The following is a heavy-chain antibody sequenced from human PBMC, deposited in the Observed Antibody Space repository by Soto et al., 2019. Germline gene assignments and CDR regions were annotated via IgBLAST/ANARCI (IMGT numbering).Heavy chain of an antibody. V-gene: IGHV3-66*01. J-gene: IGHJ4*02. CDR1: GFTVSSNY. Sequence: EVQLVESGGGLVQPGGSLRLSCAASGFTVSSNYMSWVRQAPGKGLEWVSVIYSGGSTYYADSVKCRFTISRDNSKNTLYLQMNSLRAEDTAVYYCARDDYIAAADYWGQGTLVTVSS. CDR3: ARDDYIAAADY. CDR2: IYSGGST. D-gene: IGHD6-13*01.